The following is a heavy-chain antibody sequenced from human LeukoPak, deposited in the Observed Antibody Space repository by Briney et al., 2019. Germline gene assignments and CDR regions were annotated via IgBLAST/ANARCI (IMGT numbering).Heavy chain of an antibody. CDR1: GFTVSSNY. CDR3: TSSYRSGWYGQY. V-gene: IGHV3-49*04. CDR2: IRSKTHGGTT. D-gene: IGHD6-19*01. Sequence: GGSLRLSCAASGFTVSSNYMSWVRQAPGKGLEWVGFIRSKTHGGTTEYAASVKGRFTISGDDSKNIAYLQMNSLKTEDTAMYYCTSSYRSGWYGQYWGQGTLVTVSS. J-gene: IGHJ4*02.